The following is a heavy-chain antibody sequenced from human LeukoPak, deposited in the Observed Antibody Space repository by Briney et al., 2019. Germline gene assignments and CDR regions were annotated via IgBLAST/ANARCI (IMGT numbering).Heavy chain of an antibody. J-gene: IGHJ1*01. V-gene: IGHV3-48*04. D-gene: IGHD6-19*01. Sequence: GGSLRLSCAASGFTFSSYAMSWVRQAPGKGLEWVSYISSSGSTIYYADSVKGRFTISRDNAKNSLYLQMNSLRAEDTAVYCCARVGGSSGWPEYFQHWGQGTLVTVSS. CDR3: ARVGGSSGWPEYFQH. CDR2: ISSSGSTI. CDR1: GFTFSSYA.